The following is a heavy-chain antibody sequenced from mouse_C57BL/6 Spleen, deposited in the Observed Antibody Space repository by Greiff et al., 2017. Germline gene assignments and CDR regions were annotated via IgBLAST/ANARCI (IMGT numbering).Heavy chain of an antibody. D-gene: IGHD2-3*01. CDR1: GFTFSSYG. CDR3: ARHDGNYLDD. J-gene: IGHJ2*01. CDR2: ISSGGSYT. V-gene: IGHV5-6*01. Sequence: EVQLVESGGDLVKPGGSLKLSCAASGFTFSSYGMSWVRQTPDKRLEWVATISSGGSYTYYPDSVKGRFTISRDNAKNTLYLQMSSLKSEDTAMYYCARHDGNYLDDWGQGTTLTVSS.